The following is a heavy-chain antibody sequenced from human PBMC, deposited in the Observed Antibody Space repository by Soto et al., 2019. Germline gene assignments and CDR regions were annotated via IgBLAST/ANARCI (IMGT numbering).Heavy chain of an antibody. CDR1: GYTFTSYG. D-gene: IGHD6-19*01. CDR3: GGDVLGSGWAHPSYFDL. Sequence: QVQLVQSGAEVKKPGASVKVSCKASGYTFTSYGISWVRQAPGQGLEWMGWISAYNGNTNYAQKLQGRVTMTTDTATSTAYMELRSRRSDDTDVYYCGGDVLGSGWAHPSYFDLWGRGTLVTVSS. J-gene: IGHJ2*01. V-gene: IGHV1-18*01. CDR2: ISAYNGNT.